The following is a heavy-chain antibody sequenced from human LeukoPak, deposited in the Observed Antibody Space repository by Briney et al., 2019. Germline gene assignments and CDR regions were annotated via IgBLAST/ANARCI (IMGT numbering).Heavy chain of an antibody. CDR1: GFTFSSYW. Sequence: GGSLRLSCAASGFTFSSYWMSWVRQAPGKGLEWVANIKQDGGEKYYVDSVKGRFTISRDNAKTSLYLQMTSLRAEDTAVYYCARDKYFDSTTYYPRFDYWSQGILVTVYS. J-gene: IGHJ4*02. D-gene: IGHD3-22*01. CDR2: IKQDGGEK. CDR3: ARDKYFDSTTYYPRFDY. V-gene: IGHV3-7*04.